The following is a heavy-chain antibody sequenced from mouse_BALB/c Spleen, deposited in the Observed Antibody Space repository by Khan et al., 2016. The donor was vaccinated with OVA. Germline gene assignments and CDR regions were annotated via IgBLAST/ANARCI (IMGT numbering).Heavy chain of an antibody. Sequence: VPLQESGAELARPGASVKLSCKASGSTFTDYYLNWVKQRTGQGLEWIGEIYPGSGDTYYKEKFKGKATLPADKSSTTAYMQLSSLPAEASAAYFCARRNYFGYTVAYWGQGTLVTVSA. CDR2: IYPGSGDT. CDR3: ARRNYFGYTVAY. CDR1: GSTFTDYY. J-gene: IGHJ3*01. D-gene: IGHD1-2*01. V-gene: IGHV1-77*01.